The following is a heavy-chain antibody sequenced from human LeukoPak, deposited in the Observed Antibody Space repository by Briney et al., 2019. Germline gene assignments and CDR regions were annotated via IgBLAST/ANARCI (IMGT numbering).Heavy chain of an antibody. Sequence: PSETLSLTCGVYGGSFSGYYWSWIRQPPGKGLEWIGEINPRGSTNYNPSLKSRVTLSADTSKNQFSLTLNSVTAADTAVYYCARRRPGYYFDYWGQGTLVTVSS. D-gene: IGHD6-13*01. CDR2: INPRGST. J-gene: IGHJ4*02. CDR3: ARRRPGYYFDY. V-gene: IGHV4-34*01. CDR1: GGSFSGYY.